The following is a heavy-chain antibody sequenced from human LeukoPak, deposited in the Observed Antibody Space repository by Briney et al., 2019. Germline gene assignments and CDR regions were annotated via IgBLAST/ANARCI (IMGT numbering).Heavy chain of an antibody. J-gene: IGHJ6*02. CDR2: IKSKTDGGTT. Sequence: GGSLRLSCAASGFTFSNAWMSWVRQAPGKGLEWVGRIKSKTDGGTTDSAAAVKGRFTISRDDSKNTLYLQMNSLKTEDTAVYYCTRRLVAKYHYGMEVWGQGTTVTVSS. V-gene: IGHV3-15*01. CDR1: GFTFSNAW. D-gene: IGHD6-6*01. CDR3: TRRLVAKYHYGMEV.